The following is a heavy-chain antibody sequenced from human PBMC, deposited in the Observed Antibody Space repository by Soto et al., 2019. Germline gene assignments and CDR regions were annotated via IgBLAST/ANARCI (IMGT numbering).Heavy chain of an antibody. Sequence: SETLSLTCTVSGGSISSYYWSWIRQPPGKGLEWIGYIYYSGSTNYNPSLKSRVTISVDTSKNQFSLKLSSVTAADTAVYYCARDGIGPSNSGYDWFDPWGQGTLDTVSS. V-gene: IGHV4-59*01. CDR3: ARDGIGPSNSGYDWFDP. J-gene: IGHJ5*02. CDR2: IYYSGST. CDR1: GGSISSYY. D-gene: IGHD5-12*01.